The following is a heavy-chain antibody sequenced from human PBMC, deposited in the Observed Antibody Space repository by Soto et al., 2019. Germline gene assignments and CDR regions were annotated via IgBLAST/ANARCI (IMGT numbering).Heavy chain of an antibody. D-gene: IGHD1-26*01. J-gene: IGHJ4*02. CDR1: GGSMNSYH. CDR2: IHSSGST. Sequence: SETLSLTCTVSGGSMNSYHWSWIRQPAGKGLEWIGHIHSSGSTNYNPSLKSRVTMSVDTSKNQFSLRLMSVTAADTAMYYCATHGDHTGNYGFCDYWGQGTLVTVSS. V-gene: IGHV4-4*07. CDR3: ATHGDHTGNYGFCDY.